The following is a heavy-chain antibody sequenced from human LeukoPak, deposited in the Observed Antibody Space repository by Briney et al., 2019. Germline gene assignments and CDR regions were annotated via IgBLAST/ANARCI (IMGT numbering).Heavy chain of an antibody. V-gene: IGHV3-30*02. CDR2: IRYDGSNK. CDR1: GFTFSSYG. D-gene: IGHD6-19*01. Sequence: GGSLRLSCAASGFTFSSYGMHWVRQAPGKGLEWVAFIRYDGSNKYYADSVKGRFTISRDNSKNTLYLQMNSLRAEDTAVYYCAKGGSIAVAGYFDYWGQGTLVTVSS. CDR3: AKGGSIAVAGYFDY. J-gene: IGHJ4*02.